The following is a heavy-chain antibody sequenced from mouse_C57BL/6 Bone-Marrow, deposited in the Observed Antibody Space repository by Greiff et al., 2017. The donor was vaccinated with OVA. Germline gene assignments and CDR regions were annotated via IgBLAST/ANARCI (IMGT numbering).Heavy chain of an antibody. V-gene: IGHV1-4*01. CDR1: GYTFTSYT. Sequence: VQLQQSGAELARPGASVKMSCKASGYTFTSYTMHWVKQRPGQGLEWIGYINPSSGYTKYNQKFKDKATLTADKSSSTAYMQLSSLTSEDSAVYYWARSWNSNYPFANWGKGTLVTVSA. J-gene: IGHJ3*01. CDR2: INPSSGYT. CDR3: ARSWNSNYPFAN. D-gene: IGHD2-5*01.